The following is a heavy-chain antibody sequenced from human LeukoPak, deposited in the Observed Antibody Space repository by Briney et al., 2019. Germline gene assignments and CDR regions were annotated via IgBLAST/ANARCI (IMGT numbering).Heavy chain of an antibody. D-gene: IGHD2-8*02. CDR1: GFTVSGNY. CDR2: LHSSGNT. J-gene: IGHJ4*02. V-gene: IGHV3-53*01. Sequence: GGSLRLSCAVSGFTVSGNYMGWVRQAPGKGLEWVSGLHSSGNTYYADSVTGRFTIPRDNSKNTLHLQMNSLTAEDTAVYYCALDCCTGSRFDHWGQGTLITVSS. CDR3: ALDCCTGSRFDH.